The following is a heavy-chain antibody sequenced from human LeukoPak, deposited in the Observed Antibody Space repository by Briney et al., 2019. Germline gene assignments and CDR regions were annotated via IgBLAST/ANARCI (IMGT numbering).Heavy chain of an antibody. J-gene: IGHJ4*02. CDR3: ARGDSGAGGY. CDR2: IYFSGST. D-gene: IGHD5-12*01. V-gene: IGHV4-39*01. Sequence: SETLSLTCTVSGGSISSSSYYWGWIRQPPGKGLEWIGTIYFSGSTYYNPSLKSRVTISVDTSKHQFSLKLSSVTAADTAVYYCARGDSGAGGYWGQGTLVTVSS. CDR1: GGSISSSSYY.